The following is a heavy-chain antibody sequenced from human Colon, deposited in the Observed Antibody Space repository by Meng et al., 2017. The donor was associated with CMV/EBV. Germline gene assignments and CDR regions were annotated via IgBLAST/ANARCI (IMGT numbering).Heavy chain of an antibody. CDR2: IYHSQL. J-gene: IGHJ4*02. CDR1: GGSFSNYF. Sequence: QVPLQQLVAGLLKPSETLSLTCTVYGGSFSNYFWTWIRQPPGKGLEWIGEIYHSQLNYNPSLKSRVTISRDTSKNQFSLKLSSVTAADTAVYYCATGSSQAWELLHYWGQGTLVTVSS. V-gene: IGHV4-34*02. D-gene: IGHD1-26*01. CDR3: ATGSSQAWELLHY.